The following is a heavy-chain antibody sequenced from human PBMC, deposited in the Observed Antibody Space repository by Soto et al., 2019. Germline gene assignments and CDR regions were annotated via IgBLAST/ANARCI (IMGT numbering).Heavy chain of an antibody. CDR2: IIPILGIA. V-gene: IGHV1-69*02. CDR1: GGTFSSYT. Sequence: QVQLVQSGAEVKKPGSSVKVSCKASGGTFSSYTISWVRQAPGQGLEWMGRIIPILGIANYAQKFQGRVTITADKSTSTAYMELSSLRSEDTAVYYCAPDNENYDSSGYYRLDLGWGQGTLVTVSS. D-gene: IGHD3-22*01. CDR3: APDNENYDSSGYYRLDLG. J-gene: IGHJ4*02.